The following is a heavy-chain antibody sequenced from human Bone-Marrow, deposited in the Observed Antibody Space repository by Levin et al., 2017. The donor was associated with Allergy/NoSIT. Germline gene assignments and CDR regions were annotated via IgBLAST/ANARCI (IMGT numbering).Heavy chain of an antibody. CDR1: GFTFSHYG. J-gene: IGHJ3*01. CDR2: IWNDDRKK. D-gene: IGHD1/OR15-1a*01. Sequence: SCRASGFTFSHYGMHWVRQAPGRGLEWLAVIWNDDRKKFYADSVKGRFTISRDNVNDLLFLEMDNLRDEDTAVYSCARWGYCTGTTCWAAIDLWGQGTTVTVSS. V-gene: IGHV3-33*01. CDR3: ARWGYCTGTTCWAAIDL.